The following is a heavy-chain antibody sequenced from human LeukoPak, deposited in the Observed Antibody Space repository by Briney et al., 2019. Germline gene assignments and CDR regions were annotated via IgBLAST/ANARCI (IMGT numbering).Heavy chain of an antibody. CDR1: GVTFSSYS. D-gene: IGHD2-2*01. CDR3: ARDPIVVVPAATLRYYGSGSYYY. Sequence: GGSLRLSCAASGVTFSSYSMNWVRQAPGKGLEWVSSISSSSSYIYYADSVKGRFTISRDNAKNSLYLQMNSLRAEDTAVYYCARDPIVVVPAATLRYYGSGSYYYWGQGTLVTVSS. V-gene: IGHV3-21*01. CDR2: ISSSSSYI. J-gene: IGHJ4*02.